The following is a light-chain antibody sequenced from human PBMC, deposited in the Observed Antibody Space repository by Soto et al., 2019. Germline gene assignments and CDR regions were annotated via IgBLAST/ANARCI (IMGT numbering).Light chain of an antibody. CDR1: QSVSSN. J-gene: IGKJ1*01. CDR2: GAS. V-gene: IGKV3-15*01. CDR3: QQYDKWPTWT. Sequence: EIVMTQSPATLSVSPGERASLSCRASQSVSSNLAWYQYTPGQAPRLLIYGASTRATGIPARFGGSGSGTEFTLTISSLQSEDFAVYYCQQYDKWPTWTFGQGTKV.